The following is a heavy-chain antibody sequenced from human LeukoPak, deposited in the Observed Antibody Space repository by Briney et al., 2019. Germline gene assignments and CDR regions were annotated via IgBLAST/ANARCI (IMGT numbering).Heavy chain of an antibody. Sequence: SETLSLTCTVSGGSISSYYWSWIRQPPGKGLEWIGYIYYSGSTNYNPSLKSRVTISVDTSKNQFSLKLSSVTAADTAVYCCARRPAVAGVYYFDYWGQGTLVTVSS. CDR3: ARRPAVAGVYYFDY. J-gene: IGHJ4*02. V-gene: IGHV4-59*08. D-gene: IGHD6-19*01. CDR2: IYYSGST. CDR1: GGSISSYY.